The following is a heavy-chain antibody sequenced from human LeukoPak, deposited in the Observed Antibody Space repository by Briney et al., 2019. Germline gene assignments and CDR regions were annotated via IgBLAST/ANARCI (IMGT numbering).Heavy chain of an antibody. CDR1: GFTFSSYS. CDR3: ARDPTPGVTQIADAFDI. J-gene: IGHJ3*02. D-gene: IGHD2-21*02. Sequence: GGSLRLSCAASGFTFSSYSMNWVRQAPGKGLEWVSSISSSSSYIYYADSVKGRFTISRDNAKNSLYLQMNSLRAEDTAVYYCARDPTPGVTQIADAFDIWGQGTMVTASS. CDR2: ISSSSSYI. V-gene: IGHV3-21*01.